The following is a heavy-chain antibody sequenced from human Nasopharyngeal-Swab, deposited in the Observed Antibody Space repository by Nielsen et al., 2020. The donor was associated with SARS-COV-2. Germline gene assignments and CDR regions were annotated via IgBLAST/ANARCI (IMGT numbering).Heavy chain of an antibody. V-gene: IGHV5-51*01. Sequence: KVSCKGSGYSFNIYWIGWVRQMIGKGLEWMGIIYLGDSNNRYSPSFQGQVTISVDKYSSTAYLQWSSLKASDTTIYYCARPMRPMGHYYFGMDVWGQGTTVTVSS. J-gene: IGHJ6*02. CDR3: ARPMRPMGHYYFGMDV. D-gene: IGHD1-26*01. CDR2: IYLGDSNN. CDR1: GYSFNIYW.